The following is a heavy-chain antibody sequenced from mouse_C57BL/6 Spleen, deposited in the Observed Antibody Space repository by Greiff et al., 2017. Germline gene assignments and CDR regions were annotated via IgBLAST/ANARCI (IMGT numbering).Heavy chain of an antibody. CDR3: ARGTTVDY. D-gene: IGHD1-1*01. Sequence: DVQLVESGGGLVKPGGSLKLSCAASGFTFSSYTMSWVRQTPEKRLEWVATISGGGGNTYYPDSVKGRFTISRDNAKNTLYLQMSSLRSEDTALYYCARGTTVDYWGQGTTLTVSS. CDR2: ISGGGGNT. V-gene: IGHV5-9*01. CDR1: GFTFSSYT. J-gene: IGHJ2*01.